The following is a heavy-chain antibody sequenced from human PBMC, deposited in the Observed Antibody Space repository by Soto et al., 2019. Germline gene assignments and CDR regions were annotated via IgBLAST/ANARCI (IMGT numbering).Heavy chain of an antibody. CDR2: INWKSDI. D-gene: IGHD3-16*01. CDR1: GFTFDDNA. J-gene: IGHJ4*02. Sequence: GGSLRLSCAVSGFTFDDNAMHWVRQAPEKGLEWVSGINWKSDIGYADSVKGRFTISRDNAENSLYLQMNSLRAEDTALYYCAISQGRGGKTTFIYWGQGTQVTVSS. V-gene: IGHV3-9*01. CDR3: AISQGRGGKTTFIY.